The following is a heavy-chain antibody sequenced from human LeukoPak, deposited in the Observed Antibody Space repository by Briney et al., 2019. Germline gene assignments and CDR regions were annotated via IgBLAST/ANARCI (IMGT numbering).Heavy chain of an antibody. J-gene: IGHJ3*01. CDR1: GFTFSSYG. CDR2: IHHDGSNK. CDR3: AIHGGGTIRIEAFDV. V-gene: IGHV3-30*02. Sequence: GGSLRLSCAASGFTFSSYGMHWVRQAPGKGLDWVAFIHHDGSNKYYADSVRGRFTISRDNSKNTLYLQMNSLRDEDTALYYCAIHGGGTIRIEAFDVWGQGTMVTISS. D-gene: IGHD3-3*01.